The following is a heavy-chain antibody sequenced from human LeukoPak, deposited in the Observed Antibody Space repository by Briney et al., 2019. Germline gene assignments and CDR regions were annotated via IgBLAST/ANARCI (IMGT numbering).Heavy chain of an antibody. CDR1: GYTFTSYD. CDR3: ARGSRPVYNLLTGKRYFDY. J-gene: IGHJ4*02. V-gene: IGHV1-8*01. CDR2: MNPNSGNT. Sequence: GASVKVSCKASGYTFTSYDINWVRQATGQGLEWMGWMNPNSGNTGYAQKFQGRVTMTRDMSTSTVYMELSSLRSEDTAVYYCARGSRPVYNLLTGKRYFDYWGQGTLLTVSS. D-gene: IGHD3-9*01.